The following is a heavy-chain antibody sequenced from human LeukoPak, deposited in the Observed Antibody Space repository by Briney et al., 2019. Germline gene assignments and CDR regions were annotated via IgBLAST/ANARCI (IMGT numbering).Heavy chain of an antibody. CDR1: GFTFSSYW. Sequence: GGSLRLSCAASGFTFSSYWMHWVRQAPGKGLVWVSHIINDGSRTSYADSVKGRFTISRDNSKNTLYLQMNRLRADDTAVYYCARADMAFFDYWGQGTLVTVSS. V-gene: IGHV3-74*01. J-gene: IGHJ4*02. CDR2: IINDGSRT. CDR3: ARADMAFFDY. D-gene: IGHD5-24*01.